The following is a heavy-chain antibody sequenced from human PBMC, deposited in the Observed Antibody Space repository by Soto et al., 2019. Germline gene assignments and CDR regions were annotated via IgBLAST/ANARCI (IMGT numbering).Heavy chain of an antibody. Sequence: SETLSLTCTVSGGSISSSSYYWGWIRQPPGKGLEWIGSIYYSGSTYYNPSLKSRVTISVDTSKNQFSLKLSSVTAAGTAVYYCARLTIMVTFGGVIVPGNFDYWGQGTLVTVSS. D-gene: IGHD3-16*02. CDR3: ARLTIMVTFGGVIVPGNFDY. V-gene: IGHV4-39*01. CDR1: GGSISSSSYY. CDR2: IYYSGST. J-gene: IGHJ4*02.